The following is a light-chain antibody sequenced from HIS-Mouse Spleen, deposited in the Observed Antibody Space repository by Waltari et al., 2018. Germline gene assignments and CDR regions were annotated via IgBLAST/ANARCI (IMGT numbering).Light chain of an antibody. J-gene: IGKJ1*01. CDR2: KVS. CDR3: MQGTHWPPT. V-gene: IGKV2-30*01. CDR1: QSLVYSDGNTY. Sequence: DVVMTQSPLSLPVTLGQPASISCRSSQSLVYSDGNTYLNWFQQTPGQSPRRLIYKVSTRDSGVPDRLRGSGSGTDFTLKTSRVEAEDVGVYYCMQGTHWPPTFGQGTKVEIK.